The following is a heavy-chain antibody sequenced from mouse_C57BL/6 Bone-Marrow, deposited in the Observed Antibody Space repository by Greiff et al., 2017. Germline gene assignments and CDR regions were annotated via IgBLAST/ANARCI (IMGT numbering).Heavy chain of an antibody. CDR1: GYTFTSYW. D-gene: IGHD1-1*01. CDR2: INPSNGGT. J-gene: IGHJ2*01. Sequence: VQLQQPGTELVKPGASVKLSCKASGYTFTSYWMHWVKQRPGQGLEWIGNINPSNGGTNYNEKFKSKATLTVDKSSSTAYMQLSSLTSEDSAVYYCARSNSNYYGSSYFDYWGQGTTLTVSS. V-gene: IGHV1-53*01. CDR3: ARSNSNYYGSSYFDY.